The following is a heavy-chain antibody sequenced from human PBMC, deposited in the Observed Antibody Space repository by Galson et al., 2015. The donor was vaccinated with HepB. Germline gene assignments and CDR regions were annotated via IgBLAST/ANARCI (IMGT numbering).Heavy chain of an antibody. J-gene: IGHJ4*02. CDR1: GFTFSSYS. V-gene: IGHV3-21*01. Sequence: SLRLSCAASGFTFSSYSMNWVRQAPGKGLEWVSSISSSTTYIYYADSLKGRFTISRDNAKNSLHLQMNSLRVEDTAVYYCARDPKFLGITMVRGALDYWGQGTLVTVSS. CDR2: ISSSTTYI. CDR3: ARDPKFLGITMVRGALDY. D-gene: IGHD3-10*01.